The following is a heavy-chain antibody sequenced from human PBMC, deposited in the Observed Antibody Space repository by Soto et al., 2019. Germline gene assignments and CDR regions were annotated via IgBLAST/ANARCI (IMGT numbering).Heavy chain of an antibody. CDR2: VSYSGST. V-gene: IGHV4-59*01. CDR1: GGSISTYY. D-gene: IGHD5-12*01. Sequence: SETLSLTCTVSGGSISTYYWSWSRQPPGKGLEWMGYVSYSGSTNSSPSLKSRVTTSVDKSKNQCSLKLSSVTAADTAVYYFARGAAYSGYDFGRFDPWGKGALVTVSS. J-gene: IGHJ5*02. CDR3: ARGAAYSGYDFGRFDP.